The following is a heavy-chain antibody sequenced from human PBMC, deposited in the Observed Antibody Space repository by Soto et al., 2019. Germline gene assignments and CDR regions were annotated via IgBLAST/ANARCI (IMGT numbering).Heavy chain of an antibody. J-gene: IGHJ3*02. CDR1: GGTFSSYA. V-gene: IGHV1-69*12. CDR3: ARDRGYSYGRPPAFDI. D-gene: IGHD5-18*01. CDR2: IIPIFGTA. Sequence: QVQLVQSGAEVKKPGASVNVSCKASGGTFSSYAISWVRQAPGQGLEWMGGIIPIFGTANYAQKFQGRVTITADESTSTAYMELSSLRSEDTAVYYCARDRGYSYGRPPAFDIWGQGTMVTVSS.